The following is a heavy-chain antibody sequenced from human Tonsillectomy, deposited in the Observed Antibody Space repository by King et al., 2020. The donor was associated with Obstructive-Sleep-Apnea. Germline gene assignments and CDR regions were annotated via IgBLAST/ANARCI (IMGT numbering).Heavy chain of an antibody. V-gene: IGHV3-30*02. J-gene: IGHJ4*02. D-gene: IGHD4-17*01. Sequence: VQLVESGGGVVQPGGSLRLSCAASGFTFSSFGMHWVRQAPGKGLEWVAFIRYDGSNSYYADSVTGRFTISRDNSKNRLCLQMNSLRAGDTAVYYCAKEFPDYGDYGSFDYWGQGTLVTVSS. CDR1: GFTFSSFG. CDR2: IRYDGSNS. CDR3: AKEFPDYGDYGSFDY.